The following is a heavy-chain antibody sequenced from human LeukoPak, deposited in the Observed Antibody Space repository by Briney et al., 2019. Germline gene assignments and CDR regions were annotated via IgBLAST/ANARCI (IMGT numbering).Heavy chain of an antibody. CDR2: IYYSGTT. V-gene: IGHV4-39*07. CDR3: TLAAGYWGWFDP. J-gene: IGHJ5*02. Sequence: SETLSLTCTVSGGSISNTSLYWGWIRQPPGQGLEWIGSIYYSGTTYSNPSLMGRVTLSVDTSRNQFSLRLRSVTAADTGFYYCTLAAGYWGWFDPRGQGTLVTVSS. CDR1: GGSISNTSLY. D-gene: IGHD3-9*01.